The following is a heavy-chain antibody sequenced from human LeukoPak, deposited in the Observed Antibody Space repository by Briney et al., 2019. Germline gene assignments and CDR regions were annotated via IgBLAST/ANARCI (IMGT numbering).Heavy chain of an antibody. J-gene: IGHJ4*02. Sequence: GGSLRLSCAASGFTVSSNYMSWVRQAPGKGLEWVSAISGSGGSTYYADSVKGRFTISRDNSKNTLYLHMDSLRAEDTAVYYCARGAYSSGWAYFDHWGQGTLVTVSS. V-gene: IGHV3-23*01. CDR3: ARGAYSSGWAYFDH. CDR2: ISGSGGST. CDR1: GFTVSSNY. D-gene: IGHD6-19*01.